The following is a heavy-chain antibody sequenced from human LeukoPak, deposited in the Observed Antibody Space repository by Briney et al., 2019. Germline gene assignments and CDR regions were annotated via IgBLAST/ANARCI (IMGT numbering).Heavy chain of an antibody. CDR1: GGTFRGNG. CDR2: IIPMFDSR. Sequence: ASVKVSCKASGGTFRGNGYHWVREAPGQGLEWMGGIIPMFDSRVYAQKFKGRVTLTSDESRTTVYMELSNLTSEDTAIYYCAREANFGGNLNWLDPWGQGTLVTVSS. CDR3: AREANFGGNLNWLDP. D-gene: IGHD4-23*01. V-gene: IGHV1-69*01. J-gene: IGHJ5*02.